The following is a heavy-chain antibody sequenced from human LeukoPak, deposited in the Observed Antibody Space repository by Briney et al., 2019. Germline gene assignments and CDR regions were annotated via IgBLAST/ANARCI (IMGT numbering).Heavy chain of an antibody. CDR2: ISSSSSYI. CDR3: ARGDTAMGYGGYYFDY. J-gene: IGHJ4*02. CDR1: GFTFSSYS. D-gene: IGHD5-18*01. V-gene: IGHV3-21*01. Sequence: GGSLRLSCAASGFTFSSYSMSWVRQAPGKGLEWVSSISSSSSYIYYADSVKGRFTISRDNAKNSLYLQMNSRRAEDTAVYYCARGDTAMGYGGYYFDYWGQGTLVTVSS.